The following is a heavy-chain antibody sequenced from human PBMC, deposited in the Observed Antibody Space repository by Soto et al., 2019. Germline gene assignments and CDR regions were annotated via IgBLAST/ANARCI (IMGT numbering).Heavy chain of an antibody. CDR3: ARQRIAAAFSDAFDI. D-gene: IGHD6-13*01. CDR1: GYSFTSYW. CDR2: IYPGDSDT. Sequence: PGESLKISCKGSGYSFTSYWIGWVRQMPGKGLEWMGIIYPGDSDTRYSPSFQGQVTISADKSISTAYLQWSSLKASDTAMYYCARQRIAAAFSDAFDIWGQGTMVTVSS. J-gene: IGHJ3*02. V-gene: IGHV5-51*01.